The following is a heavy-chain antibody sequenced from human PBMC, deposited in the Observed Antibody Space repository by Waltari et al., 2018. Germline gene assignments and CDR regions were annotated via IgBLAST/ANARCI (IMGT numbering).Heavy chain of an antibody. CDR3: AREVGEVQLERQAVVPNAFDI. Sequence: EVQLVESGGGLVKPGGSLRLSCAASGFTFSSYSMNWVRQAPGKGLEWVSSISSSSSYVYYADSVKGRFTISRDNAKNSLYLQMNSLRAEDTAVYYCAREVGEVQLERQAVVPNAFDIWGQGTMVTVSS. J-gene: IGHJ3*02. CDR1: GFTFSSYS. CDR2: ISSSSSYV. D-gene: IGHD1-1*01. V-gene: IGHV3-21*01.